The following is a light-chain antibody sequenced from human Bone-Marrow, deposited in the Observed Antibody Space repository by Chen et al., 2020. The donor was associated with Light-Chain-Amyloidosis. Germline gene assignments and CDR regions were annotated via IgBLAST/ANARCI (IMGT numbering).Light chain of an antibody. Sequence: SYVLTQPPSVSVAPGQTARITCGGYNIGSKSVHWYQQKPGQAPVLVVFVDSDRPSGIPERLSGSNSENTATLTISRVEAGDEADYYCQVWDSSSDPPYVFGTGTKVTVL. CDR2: VDS. CDR3: QVWDSSSDPPYV. J-gene: IGLJ1*01. V-gene: IGLV3-21*02. CDR1: NIGSKS.